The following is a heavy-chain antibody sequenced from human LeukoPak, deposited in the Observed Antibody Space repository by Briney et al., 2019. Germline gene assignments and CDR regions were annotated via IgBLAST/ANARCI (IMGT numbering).Heavy chain of an antibody. CDR3: AIPVGRSSGWYFLGYYYYYGMDV. Sequence: SVKVSCKASGGTFSIYAISWVRQAPGQGLGWMGGIIPIFGTANYAQKFQGRVTITADESTSTAYMELSSLRSEDTAVYYCAIPVGRSSGWYFLGYYYYYGMDVWGQGTTVTVSS. V-gene: IGHV1-69*13. CDR1: GGTFSIYA. CDR2: IIPIFGTA. J-gene: IGHJ6*02. D-gene: IGHD6-19*01.